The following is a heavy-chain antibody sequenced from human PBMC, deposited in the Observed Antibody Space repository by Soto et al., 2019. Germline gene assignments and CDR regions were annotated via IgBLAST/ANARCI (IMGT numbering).Heavy chain of an antibody. CDR1: GGSISSCCYY. D-gene: IGHD3-9*01. V-gene: IGHV4-31*03. J-gene: IGHJ5*02. CDR2: IYYSGST. CDR3: ARAPNFDWLNWFDP. Sequence: SETLSLTCTVYGGSISSCCYYWSWIRQHPGKGLEWIGYIYYSGSTYYNPSLKSRVTISVDTSKNQFSLKLSSVTAADTAVYYCARAPNFDWLNWFDPWGQGTLVTVSS.